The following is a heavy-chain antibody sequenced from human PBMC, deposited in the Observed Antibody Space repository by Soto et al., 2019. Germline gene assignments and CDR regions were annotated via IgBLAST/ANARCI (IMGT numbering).Heavy chain of an antibody. V-gene: IGHV1-18*01. CDR3: ARDNTGVVGVDY. D-gene: IGHD3-3*01. CDR2: ITVYNGNT. Sequence: QVQLLQSGAEVKKPGASVKVSCKTSGYIFSSNGVNWVRQAPGQGLEWMGWITVYNGNTQYVQKFQDRVTMTTDTSTSTAYMELRSLRSDDTAVYYCARDNTGVVGVDYWGQGTLVTVSS. CDR1: GYIFSSNG. J-gene: IGHJ4*02.